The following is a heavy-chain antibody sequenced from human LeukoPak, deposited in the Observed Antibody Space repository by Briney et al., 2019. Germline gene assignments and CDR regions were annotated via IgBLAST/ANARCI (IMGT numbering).Heavy chain of an antibody. CDR3: AKYYYDSSGRGNDAFDV. CDR2: ISGSGGST. CDR1: GFTFSSYA. Sequence: GGSLRLSCAASGFTFSSYAMSWVRQAPGKGLEWVSAISGSGGSTYYADSVKGRFTISRDNSKNTLYLQMSSLRAEDTATFYCAKYYYDSSGRGNDAFDVWGQGTLVTVSS. D-gene: IGHD3-22*01. J-gene: IGHJ3*01. V-gene: IGHV3-23*01.